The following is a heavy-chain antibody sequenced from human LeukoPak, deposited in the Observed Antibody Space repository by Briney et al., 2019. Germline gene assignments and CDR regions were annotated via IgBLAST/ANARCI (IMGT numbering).Heavy chain of an antibody. Sequence: GGSLRLSCAASGFTFSSYWMSWVRQAPGKGLEGVANIKQDGREKYYVDSVKGRFAISRDNAKNSLYLQMNSLRAEDTAVYYCARLWGYYDSSGYVDYWGQGTLVTVSS. CDR1: GFTFSSYW. D-gene: IGHD3-22*01. CDR2: IKQDGREK. V-gene: IGHV3-7*01. CDR3: ARLWGYYDSSGYVDY. J-gene: IGHJ4*02.